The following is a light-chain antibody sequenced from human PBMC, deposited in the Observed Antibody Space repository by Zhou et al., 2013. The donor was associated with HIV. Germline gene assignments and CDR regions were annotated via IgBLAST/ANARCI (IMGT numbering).Light chain of an antibody. CDR3: QQTYSIPLT. J-gene: IGKJ4*01. V-gene: IGKV1-5*03. CDR1: QSVSNW. CDR2: KTS. Sequence: DIQMTQSPSTLSASVGDRVTITCRASQSVSNWLAWYQQKPGKAPDLLMYKTSTLASGVPSRFSGSGSGTDFTLTISNLQPEDFATYFCQQTYSIPLTFGGGTRLEIK.